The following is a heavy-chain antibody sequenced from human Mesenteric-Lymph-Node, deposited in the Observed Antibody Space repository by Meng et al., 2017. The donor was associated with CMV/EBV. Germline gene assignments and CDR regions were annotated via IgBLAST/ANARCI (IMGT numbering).Heavy chain of an antibody. V-gene: IGHV3-7*01. J-gene: IGHJ6*02. CDR3: AKDRSYRDGMGV. CDR2: IKQDGSVK. Sequence: GGSLRLSCAASGFTFSSYWMSWVRQAPGKGLEWVASIKQDGSVKYYVDSVKGRFTISRDNAKNSLYLQMNSLRSEDTAVYYCAKDRSYRDGMGVWGQGTTVTVSS. CDR1: GFTFSSYW.